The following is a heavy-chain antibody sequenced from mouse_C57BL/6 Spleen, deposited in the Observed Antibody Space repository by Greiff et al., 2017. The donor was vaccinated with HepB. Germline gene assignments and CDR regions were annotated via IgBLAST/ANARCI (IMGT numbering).Heavy chain of an antibody. V-gene: IGHV1-55*01. J-gene: IGHJ4*01. Sequence: QVQLQQPGAELVKPGASVKMSCKASGYTFTSYWITWVKQRPGQGLEWIGDIYPGSGSTNYNEKFKSKATLTVDTSSSTAYMQLSSLTSEDSAVYYCAREGGDYGGAMDYWGQGTSVTVTS. CDR1: GYTFTSYW. D-gene: IGHD2-4*01. CDR2: IYPGSGST. CDR3: AREGGDYGGAMDY.